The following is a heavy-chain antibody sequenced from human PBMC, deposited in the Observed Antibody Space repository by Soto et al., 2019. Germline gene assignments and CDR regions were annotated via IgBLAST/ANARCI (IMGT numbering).Heavy chain of an antibody. D-gene: IGHD3-10*01. CDR2: IYYSGST. J-gene: IGHJ4*02. Sequence: SETLSLTCIVSGGSISSGGYYWRWIRQHPGKGLEWIGYIYYSGSTYYNPSLKSRVTISVDTSKNQFSLKLSSVTAADSAVYYCATRPRRFGELPFDYWGQGTLVTVSS. CDR3: ATRPRRFGELPFDY. CDR1: GGSISSGGYY. V-gene: IGHV4-31*03.